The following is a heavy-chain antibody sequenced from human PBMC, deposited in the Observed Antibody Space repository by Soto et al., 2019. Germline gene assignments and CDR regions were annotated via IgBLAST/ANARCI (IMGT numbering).Heavy chain of an antibody. Sequence: QVQLQESGPGLVKPSETLSLTCSVSGVYISSHYWSWIRQPPGKGLEWIGYVYHSGKTDSNPSLQSRITISMDTSKNQVSLSLTSVTAADTAVYYCARPRGTTPAVWYFDLWGRGTLVTVSS. D-gene: IGHD1-26*01. J-gene: IGHJ2*01. V-gene: IGHV4-59*08. CDR1: GVYISSHY. CDR2: VYHSGKT. CDR3: ARPRGTTPAVWYFDL.